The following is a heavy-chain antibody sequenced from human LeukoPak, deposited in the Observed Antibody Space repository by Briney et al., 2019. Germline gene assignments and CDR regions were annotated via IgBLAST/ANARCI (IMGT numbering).Heavy chain of an antibody. V-gene: IGHV3-23*01. Sequence: PGGSLRLSCAASGFTFSSYGMSWVRQAPGKGLEWVSGISGSGGSTDYADSVKGRFTISRDNSKNTLFLQMNSLRAEDTAVYYCAKGYYGSGSYGWFDYWGQGTLVTVSS. CDR1: GFTFSSYG. CDR3: AKGYYGSGSYGWFDY. CDR2: ISGSGGST. D-gene: IGHD3-10*01. J-gene: IGHJ4*02.